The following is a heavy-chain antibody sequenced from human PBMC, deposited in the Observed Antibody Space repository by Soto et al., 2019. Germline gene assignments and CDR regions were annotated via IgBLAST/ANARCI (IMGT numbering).Heavy chain of an antibody. CDR2: IIPIFGTA. J-gene: IGHJ3*02. Sequence: SVKVSCKASGGTFSSYAISWVRQAPGQGLEWMGGIIPIFGTANYAQKFQGRVTITADESTSTAYMELSSLRSEDTAVYYCARGRKWELLFGGFDIWGQGTMVTVSS. CDR1: GGTFSSYA. D-gene: IGHD1-26*01. CDR3: ARGRKWELLFGGFDI. V-gene: IGHV1-69*13.